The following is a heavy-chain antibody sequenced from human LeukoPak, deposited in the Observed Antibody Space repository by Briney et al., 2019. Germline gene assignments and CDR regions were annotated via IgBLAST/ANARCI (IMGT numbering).Heavy chain of an antibody. V-gene: IGHV3-30-3*01. CDR2: ISYDGTEK. CDR3: ARVGSGWLIDY. Sequence: PGRSLRLSCAVSEFSFSSYAMHWVRQAPGKGLEWVAVISYDGTEKNYADSVKGRFTISRDNSKNTLYLQMNSLRPEDAAVYYCARVGSGWLIDYWDQGTLVTVSS. D-gene: IGHD6-19*01. CDR1: EFSFSSYA. J-gene: IGHJ4*02.